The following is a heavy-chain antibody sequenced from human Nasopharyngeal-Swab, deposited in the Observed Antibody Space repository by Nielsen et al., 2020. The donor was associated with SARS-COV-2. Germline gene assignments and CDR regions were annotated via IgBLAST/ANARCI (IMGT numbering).Heavy chain of an antibody. V-gene: IGHV3-15*01. Sequence: GESLKISCAASGFTFSDYSMNWVRQAPGKGLEWVGRIKSKTDGWTTDYAAPVKGRFTISRDDSKNTLYLQMNSLKTEDTAVYYCTTDRGYSYGPPLDYWGQGTLVTVSS. CDR1: GFTFSDYS. J-gene: IGHJ4*02. D-gene: IGHD5-18*01. CDR3: TTDRGYSYGPPLDY. CDR2: IKSKTDGWTT.